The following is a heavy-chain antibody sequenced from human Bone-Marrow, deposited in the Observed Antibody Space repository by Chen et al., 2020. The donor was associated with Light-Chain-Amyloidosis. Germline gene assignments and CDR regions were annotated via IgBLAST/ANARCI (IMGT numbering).Heavy chain of an antibody. D-gene: IGHD3-10*01. CDR3: ARAYSSGSFHPGGY. V-gene: IGHV1-2*02. CDR2: INPNSGGK. J-gene: IGHJ4*02. CDR1: GYTFTGYF. Sequence: QVILVQSGAEVKMPGASVKVSCKASGYTFTGYFIHWVRQAPGQGLEWMGWINPNSGGKNYAQRFQGRVTMTRDTSITTVYMDLSSLRPDDTAIYYCARAYSSGSFHPGGYWGQGTLVTVSS.